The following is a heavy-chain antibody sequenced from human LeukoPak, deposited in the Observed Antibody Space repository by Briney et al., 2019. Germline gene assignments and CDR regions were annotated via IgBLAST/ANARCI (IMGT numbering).Heavy chain of an antibody. CDR2: IYYRGTT. V-gene: IGHV4-59*01. CDR1: RGSISGYY. J-gene: IGHJ4*02. Sequence: SETLSLTCTVSRGSISGYYWSWIRQPPGKRLEWIGYIYYRGTTNYNPSLKSRVTILVDTSKNQFSLKLTSVTSADTALYYSARGRGYADFCGQGALVTVSS. D-gene: IGHD6-25*01. CDR3: ARGRGYADF.